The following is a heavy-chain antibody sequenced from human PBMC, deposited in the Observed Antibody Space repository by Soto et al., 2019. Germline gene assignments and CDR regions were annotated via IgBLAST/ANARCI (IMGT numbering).Heavy chain of an antibody. CDR2: VNPTGGSP. J-gene: IGHJ4*01. V-gene: IGHV1-46*03. CDR3: SRGLPPY. Sequence: ASVKATCKTSGYDFTRYFNHWVRQAPGQGLEWMVKVNPTGGSPTFGQKFQGRVTVTTDTSTSTVYMELSSLRSDDTAVYYCSRGLPPYW. CDR1: GYDFTRYF.